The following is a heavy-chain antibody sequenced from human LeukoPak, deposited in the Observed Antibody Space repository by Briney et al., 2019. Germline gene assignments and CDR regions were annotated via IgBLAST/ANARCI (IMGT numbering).Heavy chain of an antibody. CDR1: GGTFSSYA. J-gene: IGHJ3*02. V-gene: IGHV1-69*05. CDR3: ARVGYGGGAFDI. Sequence: GASGKVSCKASGGTFSSYAISWVRQAPGQGLEWMGGIIPIFGTANYAQKFQGRVTITTDESTSTAYMELSSLRSEDTAVYYCARVGYGGGAFDIWGQGTMVTVSS. CDR2: IIPIFGTA. D-gene: IGHD6-13*01.